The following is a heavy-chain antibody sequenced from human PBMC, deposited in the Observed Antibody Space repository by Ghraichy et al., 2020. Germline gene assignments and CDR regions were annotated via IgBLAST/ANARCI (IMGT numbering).Heavy chain of an antibody. D-gene: IGHD4-23*01. CDR2: IYYSGST. V-gene: IGHV4-61*08. J-gene: IGHJ6*02. Sequence: SETLSLTCTVSGCSVSSAGYYWIWIRQPPGKGLEWIGYIYYSGSTNYNPSLESRVTISLDTSKNQFSLKLSSVTDAAAAVYYCARGTLDYGGTRYFDVMAFCGQETTVVVSS. CDR1: GCSVSSAGYY. CDR3: ARGTLDYGGTRYFDVMAF.